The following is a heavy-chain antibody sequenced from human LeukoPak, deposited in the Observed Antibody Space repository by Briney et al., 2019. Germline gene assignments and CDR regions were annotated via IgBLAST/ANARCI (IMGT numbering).Heavy chain of an antibody. CDR3: ARHQYSGTFYNAFDI. Sequence: GESLKISCKGSGYSFTTYWIGWVRQMPGKGLELLGVIYPGESDTRYGPSFQGQVTISADRSISTAYLQWSSLKASDTAMYYCARHQYSGTFYNAFDIWGQGTMVTVSS. D-gene: IGHD1-26*01. J-gene: IGHJ3*02. CDR1: GYSFTTYW. CDR2: IYPGESDT. V-gene: IGHV5-51*01.